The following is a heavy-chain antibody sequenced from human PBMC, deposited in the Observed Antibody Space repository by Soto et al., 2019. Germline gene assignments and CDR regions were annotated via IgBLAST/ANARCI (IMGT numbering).Heavy chain of an antibody. Sequence: QVTLKESAPVLVKPTETLTLTCTCSGFSLSNARMVVSWIRQPPGNALEWLSHIFSNDEKSYSTSLKSRLTISKYTSKSRVVLTMTNMDSVDTATYSCARVLSYSSSWFSHRHRSNWFDPWGQGTMVTVSS. J-gene: IGHJ5*02. CDR1: GFSLSNARMV. V-gene: IGHV2-26*01. CDR3: ARVLSYSSSWFSHRHRSNWFDP. CDR2: IFSNDEK. D-gene: IGHD6-13*01.